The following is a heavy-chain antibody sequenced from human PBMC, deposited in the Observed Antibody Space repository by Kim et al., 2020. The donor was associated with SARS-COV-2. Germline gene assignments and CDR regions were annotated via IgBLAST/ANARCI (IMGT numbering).Heavy chain of an antibody. CDR1: GFTYSRYA. D-gene: IGHD5-12*01. Sequence: GGSLRLSCTASGFTYSRYAMSWVRQAPGKGLEWVATIGVTGVNTYYTDSVKGRFTISRDNSKNTLYLQMNSLRAEDTAIYYCAKTRGYDYTDAFDIWGQG. CDR3: AKTRGYDYTDAFDI. J-gene: IGHJ3*02. V-gene: IGHV3-23*01. CDR2: IGVTGVNT.